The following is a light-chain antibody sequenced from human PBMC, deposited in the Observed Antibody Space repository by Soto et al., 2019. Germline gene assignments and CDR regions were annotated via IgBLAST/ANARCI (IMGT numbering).Light chain of an antibody. CDR2: GAS. CDR3: RQRNNWPIT. Sequence: EIVLTQSPGTLSLSPVERATLSCRASQSVSSSYLAWYQHRPGQAPRLLIYGASTRATGIPGRFSGSGSGTEFTLTISSLEPEDFALYYCRQRNNWPITFGQGTRLEIK. CDR1: QSVSSSY. J-gene: IGKJ5*01. V-gene: IGKV3D-20*02.